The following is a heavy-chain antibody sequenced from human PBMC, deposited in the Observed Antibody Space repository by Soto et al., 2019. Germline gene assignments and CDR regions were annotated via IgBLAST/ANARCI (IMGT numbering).Heavy chain of an antibody. V-gene: IGHV1-46*01. CDR1: GYTFTSYY. J-gene: IGHJ3*02. Sequence: QVQLVQSGAEVKKPGASVKVSCKASGYTFTSYYMHWVRQAPGQGLEWMGIINPSGGSTSYAQKFQGRVTMTRDTSTSKGYMELSSLGSEDPAVYYVASRGGGGAFDIWGQGTMVTVSS. D-gene: IGHD3-10*01. CDR3: ASRGGGGAFDI. CDR2: INPSGGST.